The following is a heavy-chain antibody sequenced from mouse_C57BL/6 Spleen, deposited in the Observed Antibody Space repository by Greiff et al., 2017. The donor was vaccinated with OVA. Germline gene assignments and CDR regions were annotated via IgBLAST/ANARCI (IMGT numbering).Heavy chain of an antibody. CDR2: ISSGSSTI. CDR3: ARDYGSRYAMDY. V-gene: IGHV5-17*01. CDR1: GFTFSDYG. J-gene: IGHJ4*01. D-gene: IGHD1-1*01. Sequence: EVNVVESGGGLVKPGGSLKLSCAASGFTFSDYGMHWVRQAPEKGLEWVAYISSGSSTIYYADTVKGRFTISRDNAKNTLFLQMTSLRSEDTAMYYCARDYGSRYAMDYWGQGTSVTVSS.